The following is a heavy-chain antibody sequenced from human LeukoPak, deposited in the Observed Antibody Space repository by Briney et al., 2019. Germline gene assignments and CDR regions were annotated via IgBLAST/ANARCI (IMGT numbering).Heavy chain of an antibody. CDR1: GFTFDDYA. J-gene: IGHJ4*02. Sequence: PGGSLRLSCAASGFTFDDYAMHWVRQAPGKGLEWVSGISWNIGSIGYADSVKGRFTISRDNAKNSLYLQMNSLRAEDTALYYCAKDTYYDFSGVDYWGQGTLVTVSS. D-gene: IGHD3-3*01. CDR3: AKDTYYDFSGVDY. V-gene: IGHV3-9*01. CDR2: ISWNIGSI.